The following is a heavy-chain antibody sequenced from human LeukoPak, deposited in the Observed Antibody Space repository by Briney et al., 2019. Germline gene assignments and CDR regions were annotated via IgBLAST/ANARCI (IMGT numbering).Heavy chain of an antibody. D-gene: IGHD3-3*01. V-gene: IGHV1-69*06. J-gene: IGHJ4*02. CDR3: ARDLGYYDFWSGKAAGYFDY. CDR1: GYTFTGYY. Sequence: ASVKVSCKASGYTFTGYYMHWVRQAPGQGLEWMGGIIPMFGTANYAQKFQGRVTITADKSTSTAYMELSRLRSDDTAVYYCARDLGYYDFWSGKAAGYFDYWGQGTLVTVSS. CDR2: IIPMFGTA.